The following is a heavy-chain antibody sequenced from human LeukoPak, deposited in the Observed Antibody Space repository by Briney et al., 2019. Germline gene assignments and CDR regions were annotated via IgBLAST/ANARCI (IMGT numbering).Heavy chain of an antibody. CDR1: GGSFSGYY. Sequence: SETLSLTCAVYGGSFSGYYWSCIRQPPGKGLEWIGEINHSGSTNYKSSVMSRVTISVATSKNQFSLKLSSVTAADTAVYYGARGGGRIVATIYYYYYMDVWGKGTTVTVSS. J-gene: IGHJ6*03. V-gene: IGHV4-34*01. D-gene: IGHD5-12*01. CDR2: INHSGST. CDR3: ARGGGRIVATIYYYYYMDV.